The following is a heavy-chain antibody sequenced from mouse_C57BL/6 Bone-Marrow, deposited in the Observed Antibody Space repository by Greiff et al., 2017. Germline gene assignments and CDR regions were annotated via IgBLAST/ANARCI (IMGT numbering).Heavy chain of an antibody. CDR2: INSDGGST. V-gene: IGHV5-2*01. CDR3: ARGGLDYGSSYWYFDV. D-gene: IGHD1-1*01. Sequence: EVQVVESGGGLVQPGESLKLSCESNEYEFPSHDMSWVRKTPEKRLELVAAINSDGGSTYYPDTMERRFIISRDNTKKTLYLQMSSLRSEDTAVYYCARGGLDYGSSYWYFDVWGTGTTVTVSS. J-gene: IGHJ1*03. CDR1: EYEFPSHD.